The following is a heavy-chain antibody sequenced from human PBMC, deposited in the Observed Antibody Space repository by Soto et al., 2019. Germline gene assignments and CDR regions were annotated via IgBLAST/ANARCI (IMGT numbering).Heavy chain of an antibody. V-gene: IGHV3-21*01. CDR3: ARSAYRITNDL. D-gene: IGHD3-10*01. CDR2: ISSSSAYM. Sequence: EEHLAESGGGLVKPGGSLRLSCAASGFTFSSYSMNWVRQAPGKGLEWVSSISSSSAYMFYAGSVKGRFTISRDNAKNSLSLQMSSLRAEDTAVYYCARSAYRITNDLWGQGTLVTVSS. J-gene: IGHJ5*02. CDR1: GFTFSSYS.